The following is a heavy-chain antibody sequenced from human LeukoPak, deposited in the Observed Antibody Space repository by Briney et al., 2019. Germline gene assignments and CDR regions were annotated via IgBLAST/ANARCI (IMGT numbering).Heavy chain of an antibody. CDR2: TNPISGYT. J-gene: IGHJ3*02. D-gene: IGHD6-13*01. V-gene: IGHV1-8*01. CDR3: ARGNRLYTSSWSSLAFDI. CDR1: GYTSTSYD. Sequence: ASVKVSCKASGYTSTSYDINWVRQATGQGLEWMGWTNPISGYTGSAQKFQGRVTMTRDTSISTAYMELSSLRSEDTAVYYCARGNRLYTSSWSSLAFDIWGQGTMVTVSS.